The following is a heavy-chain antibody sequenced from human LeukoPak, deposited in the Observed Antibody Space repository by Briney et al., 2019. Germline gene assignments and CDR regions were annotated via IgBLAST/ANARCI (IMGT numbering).Heavy chain of an antibody. CDR2: IYYSGST. CDR3: ARGESSGPTS. CDR1: GGSISSYY. J-gene: IGHJ3*01. Sequence: SETLSLTCTVSGGSISSYYWSWIRQPPGKGLEWIGYIYYSGSTNYNPSLKSRVTISVDTSKNQFSLKLSPVTAADTAVYYCARGESSGPTSWGQGTMVTVSS. V-gene: IGHV4-59*01. D-gene: IGHD6-19*01.